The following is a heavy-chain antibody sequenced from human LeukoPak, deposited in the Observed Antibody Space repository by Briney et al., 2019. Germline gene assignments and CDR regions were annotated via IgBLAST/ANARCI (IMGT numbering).Heavy chain of an antibody. CDR3: AKGPLTGTTGNYYYGMDA. V-gene: IGHV3-23*01. Sequence: GGSLRLSCAASGFTFSSYAMSWVRQAPGKGLEWVSAISGSGGSTYYADSVKGRFTISRDNSKNTLYLQMNSLRAEDTAVYYCAKGPLTGTTGNYYYGMDAWGQGTTVTVSS. J-gene: IGHJ6*02. D-gene: IGHD1-7*01. CDR1: GFTFSSYA. CDR2: ISGSGGST.